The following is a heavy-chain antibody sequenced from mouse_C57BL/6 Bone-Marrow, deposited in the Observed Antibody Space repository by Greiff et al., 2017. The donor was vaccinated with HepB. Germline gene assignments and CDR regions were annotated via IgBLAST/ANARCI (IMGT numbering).Heavy chain of an antibody. Sequence: EVKVEESGGGLVKPGGSLKLSCAASGFTFSSYAMSWVRQTPEKRLEWVATISDGGSYTYYPDNVKGRYTISRDNAKNTLYLHMSHLKSEDTAMYYCARDGPGAMDYWGQGTSVTVSS. J-gene: IGHJ4*01. CDR3: ARDGPGAMDY. CDR2: ISDGGSYT. CDR1: GFTFSSYA. V-gene: IGHV5-4*01.